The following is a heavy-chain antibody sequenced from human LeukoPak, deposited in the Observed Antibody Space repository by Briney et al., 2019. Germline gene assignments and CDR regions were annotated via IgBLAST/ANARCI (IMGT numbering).Heavy chain of an antibody. CDR1: GFTFSSYA. CDR2: ISYDGSNK. J-gene: IGHJ6*04. CDR3: ARDILYCSTNSCYGMDV. V-gene: IGHV3-30-3*01. Sequence: GGSLRLSCAASGFTFSSYAMHWVRQAPGKGLEWVAVISYDGSNKYYADSVKGRFTISRDNSKNTLYLQMNSLRAEDTAVYYCARDILYCSTNSCYGMDVWGKGTTVTVSS. D-gene: IGHD2-2*01.